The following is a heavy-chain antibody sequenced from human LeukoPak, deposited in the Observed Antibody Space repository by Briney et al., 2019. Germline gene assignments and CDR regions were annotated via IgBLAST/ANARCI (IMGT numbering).Heavy chain of an antibody. V-gene: IGHV4-39*07. Sequence: PSETLSLTCTVSSGSISTSNYYWGWVRQPPGKALEWIGNIFYSGSTYYSPSLKSRVTISVDTSKNQFSLKLSSVTAADTAVYYCAREMAGSSFDYWGQGTLVTVSS. CDR1: SGSISTSNYY. CDR2: IFYSGST. J-gene: IGHJ4*02. CDR3: AREMAGSSFDY. D-gene: IGHD6-6*01.